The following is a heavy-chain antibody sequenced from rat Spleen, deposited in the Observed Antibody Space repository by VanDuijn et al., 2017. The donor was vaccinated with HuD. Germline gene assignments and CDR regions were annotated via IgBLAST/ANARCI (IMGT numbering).Heavy chain of an antibody. Sequence: EVQLVESGGGLVQPGGSLKLSCAASGFTFSNYDMAWVRQAPTKGLEWVASISPSGGSTYYRDSVEGRFTISRDNAKSTLYLQMNSLRSEDTATYYCTRVNSGPFDYWGQGVMVTVSS. J-gene: IGHJ2*01. V-gene: IGHV5-27*01. D-gene: IGHD4-3*01. CDR3: TRVNSGPFDY. CDR1: GFTFSNYD. CDR2: ISPSGGST.